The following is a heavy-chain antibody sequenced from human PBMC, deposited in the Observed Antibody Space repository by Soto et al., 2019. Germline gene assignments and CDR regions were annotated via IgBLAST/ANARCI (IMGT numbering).Heavy chain of an antibody. CDR1: GFTLSSYA. J-gene: IGHJ4*02. V-gene: IGHV3-23*01. CDR2: ISGSGSTT. D-gene: IGHD3-22*01. CDR3: AKVERYYYDSSGYYSSPLF. Sequence: EVQLLESGGGLVQPGGSLRLSCAASGFTLSSYAMSWVRQAPGKGLEWVSAISGSGSTTYYADSVKGLFTISRDTSKNTLYLQMNSLRAEDTAVYYCAKVERYYYDSSGYYSSPLFWGQGTLVTVSS.